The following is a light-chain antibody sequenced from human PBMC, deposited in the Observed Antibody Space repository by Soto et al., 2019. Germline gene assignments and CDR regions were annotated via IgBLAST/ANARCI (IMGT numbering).Light chain of an antibody. CDR1: SSNIGNNY. CDR2: DSN. Sequence: QSVLTQPPSVSAAPGQTVTISCSGSSSNIGNNYVSWYQQLPGTAPKLLIYDSNKRPSGIPDRFSGSKSGTSATLGITGLQTGDEADYYCGTWDNSLSAVVFGGGTQLTVL. CDR3: GTWDNSLSAVV. V-gene: IGLV1-51*01. J-gene: IGLJ2*01.